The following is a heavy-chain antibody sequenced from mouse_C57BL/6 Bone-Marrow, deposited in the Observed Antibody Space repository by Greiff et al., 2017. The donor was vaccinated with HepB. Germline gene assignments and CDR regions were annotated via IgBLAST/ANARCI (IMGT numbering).Heavy chain of an antibody. CDR1: GFTFSDAW. CDR2: IRNKANNHAT. D-gene: IGHD2-3*01. CDR3: LYDGYIPYAMDY. J-gene: IGHJ4*01. Sequence: EVQLVESGGGLVQPGGSMKLSCAASGFTFSDAWMDWVRQSPEKGLEWVAEIRNKANNHATYYAESVKGRFTISRDDSKSSVYLQMNSVRAEDTGTYYCLYDGYIPYAMDYWGQGTSVTVTA. V-gene: IGHV6-6*01.